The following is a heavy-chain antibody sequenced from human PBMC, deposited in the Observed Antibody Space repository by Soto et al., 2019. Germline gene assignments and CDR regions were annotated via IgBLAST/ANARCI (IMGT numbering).Heavy chain of an antibody. V-gene: IGHV3-11*01. J-gene: IGHJ2*01. CDR2: ISVSGGDI. CDR3: ARDVGSGYDRGFFDL. D-gene: IGHD5-12*01. CDR1: GFTFSSYS. Sequence: VQLVESGGGLVKPGGSLRLSCAASGFTFSSYSMNWIRQAPGGGLEWVSYISVSGGDIYYADSVKGRFTISRDNAKTSLYVQMNSLRAEDTAVYYCARDVGSGYDRGFFDLWGRGTLVTVSS.